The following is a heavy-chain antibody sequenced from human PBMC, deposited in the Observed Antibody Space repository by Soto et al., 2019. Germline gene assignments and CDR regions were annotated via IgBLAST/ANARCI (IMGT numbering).Heavy chain of an antibody. CDR3: ARAKSSGPPIPHYGMDV. Sequence: PGGSLRLSCAASGFTFSSYDMHWVRQATGKGLEWVSAIGTAGDPYYPGSVKGRFTISRENAKNSLYLQMNSLRAGDTAVYYCARAKSSGPPIPHYGMDVWGQGTTVTVS. CDR2: IGTAGDP. D-gene: IGHD3-22*01. V-gene: IGHV3-13*05. J-gene: IGHJ6*02. CDR1: GFTFSSYD.